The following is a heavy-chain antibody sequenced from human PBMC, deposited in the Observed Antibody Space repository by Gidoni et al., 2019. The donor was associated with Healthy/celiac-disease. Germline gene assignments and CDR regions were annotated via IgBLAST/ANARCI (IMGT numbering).Heavy chain of an antibody. Sequence: QVQLVESGGGVVQPGRSLRLSCAASGFTFSSYGMPWVRQAPGKGLEWVAVISYDGSNKYYADSVKGRFTISRDNSKNTLYLQMNSLRAEDTAVYYCAKDLDTMRYGAFDIWGQGTMVTVSS. CDR1: GFTFSSYG. J-gene: IGHJ3*02. CDR3: AKDLDTMRYGAFDI. D-gene: IGHD3-10*01. CDR2: ISYDGSNK. V-gene: IGHV3-30*18.